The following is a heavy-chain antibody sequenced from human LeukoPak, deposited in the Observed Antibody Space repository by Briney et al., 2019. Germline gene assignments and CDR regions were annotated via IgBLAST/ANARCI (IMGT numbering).Heavy chain of an antibody. CDR2: IYTSGST. J-gene: IGHJ6*03. CDR1: GGSFDSKY. Sequence: SETLSLTCSVSGGSFDSKYGSWIRQPPGKGLEWIGYIYTSGSTNFNPPLRSRVAMSIDTSKNQFSLKVYSVTAADTAVYYCANYTRNVHYYMDVWGKGTTVIVSS. D-gene: IGHD1-1*01. V-gene: IGHV4-4*09. CDR3: ANYTRNVHYYMDV.